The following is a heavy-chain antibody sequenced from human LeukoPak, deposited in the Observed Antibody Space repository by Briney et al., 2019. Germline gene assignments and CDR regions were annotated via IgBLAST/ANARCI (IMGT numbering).Heavy chain of an antibody. CDR2: ISTDGSQK. J-gene: IGHJ4*02. V-gene: IGHV3-30*18. CDR3: AKVVVAGTHYFDY. CDR1: GFTFSRYG. Sequence: GGSLRLSCAASGFTFSRYGMHWVRQAPGKGLEWVAVISTDGSQKFYADSVKGRFTVSRDNSKNTLYLQMSSLTAGDTAVYYCAKVVVAGTHYFDYWGQGTLVTVSP. D-gene: IGHD6-19*01.